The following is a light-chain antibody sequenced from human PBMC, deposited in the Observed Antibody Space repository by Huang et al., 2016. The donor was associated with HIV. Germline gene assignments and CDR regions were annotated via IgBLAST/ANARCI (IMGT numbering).Light chain of an antibody. J-gene: IGKJ4*01. CDR3: QQYITYPLT. V-gene: IGKV1-5*03. CDR2: KAS. CDR1: QSITSW. Sequence: DIQMTQSPSTLSASIGDRVTITCRASQSITSWFAWYQQKPGKAPKLLIYKASTLHSGVPSRFSGSGSGTDFTLTISSLQPDDFATYFCQQYITYPLTFGGGTQVEIK.